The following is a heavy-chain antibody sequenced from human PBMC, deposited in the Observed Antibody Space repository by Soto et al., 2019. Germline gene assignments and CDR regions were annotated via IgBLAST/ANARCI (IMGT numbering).Heavy chain of an antibody. J-gene: IGHJ4*02. CDR2: TNAGNGNT. D-gene: IGHD3-22*01. V-gene: IGHV1-3*01. Sequence: ASVGPCKASGYTFTSYAMHWVRQAPGQRLEWMGWTNAGNGNTKYSQKFQGRVTITRDTSASTAYMELSSLRSEDTAVYYCARARSHYYDSSGFSDYWGQGTLVTVS. CDR1: GYTFTSYA. CDR3: ARARSHYYDSSGFSDY.